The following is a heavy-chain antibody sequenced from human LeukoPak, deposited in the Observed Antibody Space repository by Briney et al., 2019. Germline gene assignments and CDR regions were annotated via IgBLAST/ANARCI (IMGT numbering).Heavy chain of an antibody. Sequence: ASVKVSCKASGYTFTGYYMHWVRQAPGQGLEWMGWINPNSGGTNYAQKFQGRVTMTRDTSISTAYMELSRLRSDDTAVYYCARVKGMDYDILTGYEDYFDYWGQGALVTVSS. CDR3: ARVKGMDYDILTGYEDYFDY. J-gene: IGHJ4*02. D-gene: IGHD3-9*01. CDR1: GYTFTGYY. CDR2: INPNSGGT. V-gene: IGHV1-2*02.